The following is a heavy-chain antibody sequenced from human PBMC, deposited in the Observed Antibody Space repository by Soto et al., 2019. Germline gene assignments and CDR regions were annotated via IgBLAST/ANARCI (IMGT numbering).Heavy chain of an antibody. CDR2: ISYDGSNK. V-gene: IGHV3-30-3*01. CDR1: GFTFSSYA. CDR3: ARRQRYFDWPDTLDY. D-gene: IGHD3-9*01. J-gene: IGHJ4*02. Sequence: GGSLRLSCAASGFTFSSYAMHWVRQAPGKGLEWVAVISYDGSNKYYADSVKGRFTISRDNSKNTLYLQMNSLRAEDTAVYYCARRQRYFDWPDTLDYWGQGTLVTVSS.